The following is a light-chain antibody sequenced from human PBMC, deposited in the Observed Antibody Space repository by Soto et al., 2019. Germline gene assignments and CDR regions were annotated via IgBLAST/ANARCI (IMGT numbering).Light chain of an antibody. CDR1: QTISSTY. V-gene: IGKV3-20*01. CDR3: QQCGDSPTWT. CDR2: GAS. J-gene: IGKJ1*01. Sequence: EIVLTQSPGTLSLSPGDRATLSCRASQTISSTYLVWYQQKPGQAPRLLIYGASTRATGTPDRFSGSGSGTDFTLTISRLEPEDFAVYYCQQCGDSPTWTFGQGTKVDIK.